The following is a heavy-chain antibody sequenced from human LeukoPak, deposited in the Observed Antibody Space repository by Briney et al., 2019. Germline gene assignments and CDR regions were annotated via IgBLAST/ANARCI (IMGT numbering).Heavy chain of an antibody. D-gene: IGHD6-13*01. J-gene: IGHJ4*01. Sequence: SGGSLRLSCAVSGFTFSSYWMNWVRQAPGKGLEWVASIKQDGGEKSYVDSVKGRFTISRDNAKNSLYQQMSSLRAEDTAVYYCARDGTAAGLYFDLWGQGTLVTVSS. CDR3: ARDGTAAGLYFDL. CDR1: GFTFSSYW. V-gene: IGHV3-7*01. CDR2: IKQDGGEK.